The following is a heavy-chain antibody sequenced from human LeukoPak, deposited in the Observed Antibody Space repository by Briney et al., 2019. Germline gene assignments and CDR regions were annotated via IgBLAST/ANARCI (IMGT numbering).Heavy chain of an antibody. D-gene: IGHD5-18*01. CDR2: INSDGGST. CDR3: ARKSRIYSYGPNWFDP. V-gene: IGHV3-74*01. J-gene: IGHJ5*02. CDR1: GFTFSSYW. Sequence: GGSLRLSCAASGFTFSSYWMHWVRQAPGKGLVWVSRINSDGGSTSYADSVKGRFTISRDNAKNTLYLQMNSLRAEDTAVYYCARKSRIYSYGPNWFDPWGQGTLVTVSS.